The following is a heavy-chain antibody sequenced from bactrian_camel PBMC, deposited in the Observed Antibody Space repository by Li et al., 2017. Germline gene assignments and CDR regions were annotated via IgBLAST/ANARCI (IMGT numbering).Heavy chain of an antibody. D-gene: IGHD2*01. CDR2: IETDGRP. CDR1: RVNYKIYC. CDR3: GTNTYCGGGYCCYVTGTDFAY. Sequence: QVESGGGSVESGGSLRLSCEASRVNYKIYCMAWFRQGSGNERDLVATIETDGRPTYAEAVKGRFTISKDNAKNTLYLQMDSLKPEDTAMYYCGTNTYCGGGYCCYVTGTDFAYWGQGTQVTVS. V-gene: IGHV3S53*01. J-gene: IGHJ6*01.